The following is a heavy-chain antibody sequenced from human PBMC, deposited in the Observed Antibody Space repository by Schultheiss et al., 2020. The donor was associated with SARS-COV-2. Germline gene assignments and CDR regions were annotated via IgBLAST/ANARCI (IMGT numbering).Heavy chain of an antibody. CDR3: AKAYRVGRSVTTAQGY. J-gene: IGHJ4*02. CDR1: GFTFDDYG. V-gene: IGHV3-23*01. Sequence: GGSLRLSCAASGFTFDDYGMSWVRQAPGKGLEWVSAISGSGGSTYYADSVKGRFTISRDNSKNTLYLQMNSLRAEDTAVYYCAKAYRVGRSVTTAQGYWGQGTLVTVSS. CDR2: ISGSGGST. D-gene: IGHD4-17*01.